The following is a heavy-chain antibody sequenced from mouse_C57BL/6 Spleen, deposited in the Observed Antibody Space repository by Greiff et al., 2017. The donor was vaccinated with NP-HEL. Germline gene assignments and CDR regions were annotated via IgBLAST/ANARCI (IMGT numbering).Heavy chain of an antibody. CDR2: INPSSGYT. CDR1: GYTFTSYW. J-gene: IGHJ3*01. CDR3: ARREYEYDALAY. D-gene: IGHD2-4*01. Sequence: VQLQQSGAELAKPGASVKLSCKASGYTFTSYWMHWVKQRPGQGLEWIGYINPSSGYTKSNQKFKDKATLTADKSSSTAYMQLSSLTYEDSAVYDGARREYEYDALAYWGQGTLVTVSA. V-gene: IGHV1-7*01.